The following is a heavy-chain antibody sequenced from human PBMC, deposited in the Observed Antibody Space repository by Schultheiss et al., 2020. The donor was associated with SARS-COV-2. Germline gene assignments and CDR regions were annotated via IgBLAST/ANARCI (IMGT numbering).Heavy chain of an antibody. CDR3: ARDQNSGRSPVDY. Sequence: GESLKISCATSGFTFSSHAMSWVRQAPGKGLEWVSTLSAAGNNTNYADSVKGRFSISRDTSKNTLYLEMNSLRAEDTAVYYCARDQNSGRSPVDYWGQGTLVTVSS. J-gene: IGHJ4*02. CDR1: GFTFSSHA. D-gene: IGHD5-12*01. CDR2: LSAAGNNT. V-gene: IGHV3-23*01.